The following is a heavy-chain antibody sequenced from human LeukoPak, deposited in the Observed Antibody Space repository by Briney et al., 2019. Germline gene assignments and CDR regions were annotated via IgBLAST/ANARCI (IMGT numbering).Heavy chain of an antibody. J-gene: IGHJ4*02. Sequence: SETLSLTCAVYGGSFSGYYWSWIRQPPGKGLEWIGEINHSGSTNYNPSLKSRVTISVDTSKNQFSLKLSSVTVADTAVYYCARVSPRIAAAGTPSFTDYWGQGTLVTVSS. CDR1: GGSFSGYY. CDR2: INHSGST. D-gene: IGHD6-13*01. V-gene: IGHV4-34*01. CDR3: ARVSPRIAAAGTPSFTDY.